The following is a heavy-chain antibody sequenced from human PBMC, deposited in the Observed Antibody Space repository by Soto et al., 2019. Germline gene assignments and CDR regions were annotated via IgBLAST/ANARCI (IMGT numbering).Heavy chain of an antibody. CDR1: GGTFSSYT. Sequence: GASVKVSCKASGGTFSSYTISWVRQAPGQGLEWMGRIIPILGIANYAQKFRGRVTITADKSTSTAYMELSSLRSEDTAVYYCAREAGYYYDSSGYFNYFDYWGQGTLVTVSS. J-gene: IGHJ4*02. D-gene: IGHD3-22*01. CDR3: AREAGYYYDSSGYFNYFDY. CDR2: IIPILGIA. V-gene: IGHV1-69*04.